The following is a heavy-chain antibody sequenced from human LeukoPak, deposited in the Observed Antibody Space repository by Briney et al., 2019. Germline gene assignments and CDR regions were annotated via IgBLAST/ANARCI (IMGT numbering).Heavy chain of an antibody. CDR2: ISDSGART. D-gene: IGHD6-25*01. CDR1: GFTFSSYA. CDR3: ASDYFLDY. Sequence: GGSLRLSCAASGFTFSSYAMTWVRQAPGKGLEWVSTISDSGARTNYADSAKGRFTISRDNSMNTLYLQMNSLRADDTAVYYCASDYFLDYWGQGALVTVSS. V-gene: IGHV3-23*01. J-gene: IGHJ4*02.